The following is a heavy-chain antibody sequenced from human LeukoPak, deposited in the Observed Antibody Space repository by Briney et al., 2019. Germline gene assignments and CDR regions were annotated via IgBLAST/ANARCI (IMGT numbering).Heavy chain of an antibody. D-gene: IGHD5-18*01. CDR2: INHDGSDT. CDR3: AKDVDTALGYFDY. J-gene: IGHJ4*02. V-gene: IGHV3-74*01. CDR1: GFTFKLYW. Sequence: GGSLRLSCAASGFTFKLYWMHWVRQVPGRGPVWVSRINHDGSDTIYADSVRGRFTISRDDAKNTLYLQMNNLRAEDTAVYYCAKDVDTALGYFDYWGQGTLVTVSS.